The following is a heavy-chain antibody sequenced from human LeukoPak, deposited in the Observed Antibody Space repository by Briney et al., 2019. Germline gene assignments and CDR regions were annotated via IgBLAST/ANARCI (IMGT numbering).Heavy chain of an antibody. V-gene: IGHV1-69*01. Sequence: SVKVSCKASGGTFSSYAISWVRQAPGQGLEWMGGIIPIFGTANYAQKFQGRVTITADESTSTAYMELSSLRSEDTAVYYCASPIGARNYFDYWGQGTLVTVSS. J-gene: IGHJ4*02. CDR2: IIPIFGTA. D-gene: IGHD3-16*01. CDR3: ASPIGARNYFDY. CDR1: GGTFSSYA.